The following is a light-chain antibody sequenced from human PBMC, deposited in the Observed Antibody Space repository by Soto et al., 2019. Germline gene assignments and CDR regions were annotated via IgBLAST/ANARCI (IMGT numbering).Light chain of an antibody. J-gene: IGKJ1*01. CDR1: QSSSSY. Sequence: DMQMAQCACCLSASVGDRVTITCRASQSSSSYLNWYQQKPGKAPKLLIYAASSLQSGVPSRFSGSGPGTDFTLTISSLQPEDFATYYCQQSYSTPRTFGQGTKVDIK. V-gene: IGKV1-39*01. CDR2: AAS. CDR3: QQSYSTPRT.